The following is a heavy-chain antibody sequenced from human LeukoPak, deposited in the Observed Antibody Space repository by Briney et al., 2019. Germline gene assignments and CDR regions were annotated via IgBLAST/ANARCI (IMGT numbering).Heavy chain of an antibody. J-gene: IGHJ6*02. CDR3: AKEITVTTLVGYYYYGMDA. Sequence: GGSLRLSCAASGFTFSSYAMSWVRQAPGKGLEWVSAISGSGGSTYYADSVKGRFTVSRDNSKNTLYLQMNSLRAEDTAVYYCAKEITVTTLVGYYYYGMDAWGQGTTVTVSS. CDR1: GFTFSSYA. D-gene: IGHD4-17*01. CDR2: ISGSGGST. V-gene: IGHV3-23*01.